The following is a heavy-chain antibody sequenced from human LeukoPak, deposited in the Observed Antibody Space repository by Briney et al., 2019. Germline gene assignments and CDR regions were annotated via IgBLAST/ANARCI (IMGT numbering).Heavy chain of an antibody. V-gene: IGHV4-4*07. CDR1: GGSISSYY. D-gene: IGHD2-21*02. CDR3: ARMKDCGGDCYSVDY. CDR2: IYTSGST. J-gene: IGHJ4*02. Sequence: SETLSLTCTVSGGSISSYYWSWIRQPAGKGLEWIGRIYTSGSTNYNPSLKSRVTMSADTSKNQFSLKLTSVTAADTAVYYCARMKDCGGDCYSVDYWGQGTLVTVSS.